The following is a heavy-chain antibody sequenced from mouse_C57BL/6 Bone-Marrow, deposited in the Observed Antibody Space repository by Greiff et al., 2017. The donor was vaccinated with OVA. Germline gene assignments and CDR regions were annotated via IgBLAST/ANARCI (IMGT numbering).Heavy chain of an antibody. V-gene: IGHV1-18*01. Sequence: EVQLQQSGPELVKPGASVKIPCKASGYTFTDYNMDWVKQSHGKSLEWIGDINPNNGGTIYNQKFKGKATLTVDKSSSTAYMELRSLTSEDTAVYYCARSDYARYFDVWGTGTTVTVSS. CDR2: INPNNGGT. J-gene: IGHJ1*03. CDR1: GYTFTDYN. D-gene: IGHD1-1*02. CDR3: ARSDYARYFDV.